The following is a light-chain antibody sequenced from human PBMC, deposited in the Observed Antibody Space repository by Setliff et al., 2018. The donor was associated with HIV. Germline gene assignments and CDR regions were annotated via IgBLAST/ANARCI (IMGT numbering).Light chain of an antibody. CDR3: SSYAGNNNYV. Sequence: QSALTQPASVSGSPGQSITISCTVTSSDVGSFNLVSWYQQHPGKAPKLIIFEVTKRPSGVSTRFSGSKSGNTASLTISGLQAGDEADYYCSSYAGNNNYVFGTGTKVTVL. J-gene: IGLJ1*01. CDR2: EVT. V-gene: IGLV2-23*02. CDR1: SSDVGSFNL.